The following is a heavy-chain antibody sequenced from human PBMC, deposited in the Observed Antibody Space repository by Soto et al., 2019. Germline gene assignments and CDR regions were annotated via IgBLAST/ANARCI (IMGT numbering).Heavy chain of an antibody. V-gene: IGHV3-30-3*01. CDR1: GFTFSTYA. J-gene: IGHJ4*02. CDR2: ISYDGDNI. D-gene: IGHD2-21*02. CDR3: ARGPTSVTAIDY. Sequence: EGSLRLSCAASGFTFSTYAMYWVRQAPGKGLEWVAVISYDGDNIYYGDSVKGRFTISRDNSKNTLYLQMSSLRPEDTALYYCARGPTSVTAIDYWGQGTLVTVSS.